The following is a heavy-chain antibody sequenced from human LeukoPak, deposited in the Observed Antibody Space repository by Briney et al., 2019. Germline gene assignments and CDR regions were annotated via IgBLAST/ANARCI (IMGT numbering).Heavy chain of an antibody. CDR2: INSDGSTT. CDR3: ARGRKAGVDNYYYMDV. J-gene: IGHJ6*03. D-gene: IGHD3-10*01. CDR1: GFTLSPYW. V-gene: IGHV3-74*01. Sequence: GGSLRLSCAASGFTLSPYWMHWVRHAPGKGLLWVSRINSDGSTTDYADSVQGRFTISRDNAKNTLYLQMNSLRAEDTAVYYCARGRKAGVDNYYYMDVWGKGTTVTVSS.